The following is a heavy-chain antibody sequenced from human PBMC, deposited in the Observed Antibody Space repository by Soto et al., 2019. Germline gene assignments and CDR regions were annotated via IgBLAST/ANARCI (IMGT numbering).Heavy chain of an antibody. J-gene: IGHJ6*02. CDR3: ARGRGTAMVPQQYYYYYGMDV. CDR2: ISYDGSNK. Sequence: GGSLRLSCAASGFTFSSYAMHWVRQAPGKGLEWVAVISYDGSNKYYADSVKGRFTISRDNSKNTLYLQMNSLRAEDTAVYYCARGRGTAMVPQQYYYYYGMDVWGQGTTVTVSS. D-gene: IGHD5-18*01. CDR1: GFTFSSYA. V-gene: IGHV3-30-3*01.